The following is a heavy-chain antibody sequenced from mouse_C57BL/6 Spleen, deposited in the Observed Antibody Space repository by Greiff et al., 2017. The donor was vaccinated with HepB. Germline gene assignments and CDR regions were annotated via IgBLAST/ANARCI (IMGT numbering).Heavy chain of an antibody. D-gene: IGHD2-4*01. CDR3: CDYSFDY. J-gene: IGHJ2*01. CDR1: GYTFTDYY. CDR2: INPNNGGT. V-gene: IGHV1-26*01. Sequence: EVQLQQSGPELVKPGASVKISCKASGYTFTDYYMNWVKQSHGKSLEWIGDINPNNGGTSYNQKFKGKATLTVDKSSSTAYMELRSLTSEDSAVYYCCDYSFDYWGQGTTLTVSS.